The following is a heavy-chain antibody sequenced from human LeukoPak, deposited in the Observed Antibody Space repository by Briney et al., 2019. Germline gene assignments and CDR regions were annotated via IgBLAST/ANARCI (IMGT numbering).Heavy chain of an antibody. CDR1: GFTFSRYA. CDR3: ARDSVTRSLDY. CDR2: ISGSGNST. Sequence: GGSLRLSCTASGFTFSRYAMSWVRQAPGKGLEWVSAISGSGNSTYCADSVKGRFTISRDNAKNSLYLQMSSLRAEDTAVYYCARDSVTRSLDYWGQGTLVTVSS. V-gene: IGHV3-23*01. J-gene: IGHJ4*02.